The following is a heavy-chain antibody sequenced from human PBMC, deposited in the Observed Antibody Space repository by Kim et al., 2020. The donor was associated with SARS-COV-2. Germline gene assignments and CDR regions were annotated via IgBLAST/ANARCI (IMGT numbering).Heavy chain of an antibody. CDR3: AAAYSSVWATVEY. CDR1: RASVDDYF. CDR2: IHTGGSA. D-gene: IGHD3-22*01. Sequence: SETLSLTCTVSRASVDDYFWNWIRLSPERGLEWLAFIHTGGSADYNPSLRSRMTTSIATTKNQLSLKLNSVTAADSAIYYCAAAYSSVWATVEYWGQG. J-gene: IGHJ4*02. V-gene: IGHV4-4*09.